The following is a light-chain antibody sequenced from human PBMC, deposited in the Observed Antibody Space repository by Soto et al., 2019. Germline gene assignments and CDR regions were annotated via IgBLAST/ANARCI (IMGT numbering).Light chain of an antibody. J-gene: IGKJ4*01. CDR3: QQSNDWPLS. V-gene: IGKV3-15*01. CDR1: QSVNSN. Sequence: EIVMTQSPATLSVSPGERVTLSCRASQSVNSNLAWYQQNPGQAPRLLIYGASTRATGIPARFSGSGSGTEFTLTISSLQSEDFGVYSCQQSNDWPLSFGGGTKVEIK. CDR2: GAS.